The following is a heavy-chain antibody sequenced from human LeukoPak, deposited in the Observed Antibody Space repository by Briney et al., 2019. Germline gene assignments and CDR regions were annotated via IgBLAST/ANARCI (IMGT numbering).Heavy chain of an antibody. CDR2: ITGSGGST. D-gene: IGHD3-10*01. J-gene: IGHJ4*02. CDR3: AREARYYYFDY. Sequence: GGSLRLSCAASGFPFSSYAMSWVRQAPGKGLEWVSVITGSGGSTYYADSVKGRFTISRDNSKNTLYLQMNSLRAEDMAVYYCAREARYYYFDYWGQGTLVTVSS. CDR1: GFPFSSYA. V-gene: IGHV3-23*01.